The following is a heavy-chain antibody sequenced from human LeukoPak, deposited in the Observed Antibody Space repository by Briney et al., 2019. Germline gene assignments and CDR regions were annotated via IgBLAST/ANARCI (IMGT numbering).Heavy chain of an antibody. Sequence: SETLSLTCTVSGASITSLYWSWIRQPAGKGLEWIGRIYTGGNINYNPSLKSRVTMSVDTSKNQFSLELSSVTAADTAVYYCARGPVEMATIHYFDYWGQGTLVTVSS. CDR3: ARGPVEMATIHYFDY. J-gene: IGHJ4*02. CDR2: IYTGGNI. V-gene: IGHV4-4*07. CDR1: GASITSLY. D-gene: IGHD5-24*01.